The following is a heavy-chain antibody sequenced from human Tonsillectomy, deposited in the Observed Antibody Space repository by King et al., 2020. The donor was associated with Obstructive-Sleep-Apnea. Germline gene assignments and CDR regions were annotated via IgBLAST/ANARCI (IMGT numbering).Heavy chain of an antibody. D-gene: IGHD6-19*01. CDR2: ISSSSSYI. Sequence: VQLVESGGGLVKPGGSLRLSCAASGFTFSSYSMNWVRQAPGKGLEWVSSISSSSSYIYYADSVKGRFTISRDNAKNSLYLLMNSLRAEDTAVYYCARDLSSGAFDIWGQGTMVTVSS. CDR1: GFTFSSYS. V-gene: IGHV3-21*01. J-gene: IGHJ3*02. CDR3: ARDLSSGAFDI.